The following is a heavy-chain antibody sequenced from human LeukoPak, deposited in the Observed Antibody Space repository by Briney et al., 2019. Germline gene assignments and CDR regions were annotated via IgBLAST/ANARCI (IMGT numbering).Heavy chain of an antibody. J-gene: IGHJ4*02. CDR3: AKGSYSSSWYQGSLDY. CDR2: ISGSGGST. V-gene: IGHV3-23*01. Sequence: SGGSLRLSCAGSGFLFSSYVMHWVRQAPGKGLEWVSAISGSGGSTYYADSVKGRFTISRDNSKNTLYLQMNSLRAEDTAVYYCAKGSYSSSWYQGSLDYWGQGTLVTVSS. D-gene: IGHD6-13*01. CDR1: GFLFSSYV.